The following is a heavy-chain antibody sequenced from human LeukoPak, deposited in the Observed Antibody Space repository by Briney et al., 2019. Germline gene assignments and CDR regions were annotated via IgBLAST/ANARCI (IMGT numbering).Heavy chain of an antibody. CDR1: GFTFSNYV. CDR2: ISGSGDST. J-gene: IGHJ3*02. D-gene: IGHD1-26*01. V-gene: IGHV3-23*01. Sequence: GGSLRLSCAASGFTFSNYVMSWVRQAPGKGLEWVSGISGSGDSTYYADSVKGRFTISRDSSKNTLYLQMNSLRAEDTAVYYCARDRGWDDLDAFDIWGQGTMVTVSS. CDR3: ARDRGWDDLDAFDI.